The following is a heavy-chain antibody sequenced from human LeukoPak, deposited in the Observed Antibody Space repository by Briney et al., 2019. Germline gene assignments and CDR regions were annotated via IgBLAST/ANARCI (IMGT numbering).Heavy chain of an antibody. D-gene: IGHD3-3*01. Sequence: ASVKVSCKASGYTFTGYYMHWVRQAPGQGLEWMGWINPNSGGTNYAQKFQGRVTMTRDTSISTAYMELSGLRSDDTAVYYCARAYYDFWSGYYRKLMYFQHWGQGTLVTVSS. CDR1: GYTFTGYY. V-gene: IGHV1-2*02. J-gene: IGHJ1*01. CDR2: INPNSGGT. CDR3: ARAYYDFWSGYYRKLMYFQH.